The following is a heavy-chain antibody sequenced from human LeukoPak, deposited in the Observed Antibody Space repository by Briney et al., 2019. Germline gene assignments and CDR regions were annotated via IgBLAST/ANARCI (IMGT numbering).Heavy chain of an antibody. Sequence: SSVKVSRKASGYTFTVYYMHWVRQAPRQGLEWMGWINTNTGGTKHAQKFQGRVTMTSDTSISTAYMELSRLRSDDTAVYYCARDRTVRGVITRSSFDYWGQGTLVTVSS. CDR3: ARDRTVRGVITRSSFDY. V-gene: IGHV1-2*02. D-gene: IGHD3-10*01. CDR1: GYTFTVYY. CDR2: INTNTGGT. J-gene: IGHJ4*02.